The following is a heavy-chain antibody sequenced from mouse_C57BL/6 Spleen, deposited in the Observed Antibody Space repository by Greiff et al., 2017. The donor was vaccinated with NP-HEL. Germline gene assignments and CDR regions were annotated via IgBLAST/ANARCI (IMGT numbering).Heavy chain of an antibody. CDR1: GFTFSDYG. V-gene: IGHV5-17*01. CDR2: ISSGSSTI. Sequence: EVKLVESGGGLVKPGGSLKLSCAASGFTFSDYGMHWVRQAPEKGLEWVAYISSGSSTIYYADTVKGRFTISRDNAKNTLFLQMTSLRSVDTAMYYCARGFLDGMDYWGQGTSVTVSS. J-gene: IGHJ4*01. CDR3: ARGFLDGMDY.